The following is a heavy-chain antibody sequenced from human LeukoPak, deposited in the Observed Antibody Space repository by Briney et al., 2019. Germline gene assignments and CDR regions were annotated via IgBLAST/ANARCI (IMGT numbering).Heavy chain of an antibody. Sequence: ASVKVSCKASGYTFTAYYMHWVRQAPGQGLEWMGWINPNSGGTHYSQKFQGRVTMTRDTSISTAYMELSRLTSDDTAVYYCAIAIDTSSWYSPDYWGQGTLVTVSS. J-gene: IGHJ4*02. D-gene: IGHD6-13*01. CDR1: GYTFTAYY. V-gene: IGHV1-2*02. CDR2: INPNSGGT. CDR3: AIAIDTSSWYSPDY.